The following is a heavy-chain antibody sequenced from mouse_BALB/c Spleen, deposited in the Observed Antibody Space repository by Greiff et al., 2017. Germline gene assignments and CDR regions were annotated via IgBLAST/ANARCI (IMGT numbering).Heavy chain of an antibody. Sequence: DVHLVKSGGGLVKPGGSLKLSCAASGFTFSDYYMYWVRQTPEKRLEWVATISDGGSYTYYPDSVKGRFTISRDNAKNNLYLQMSSLKSEDTAMYYCARAYGYDRAWFAYWGQGTLVTVSA. CDR3: ARAYGYDRAWFAY. V-gene: IGHV5-4*02. CDR1: GFTFSDYY. J-gene: IGHJ3*01. CDR2: ISDGGSYT. D-gene: IGHD2-2*01.